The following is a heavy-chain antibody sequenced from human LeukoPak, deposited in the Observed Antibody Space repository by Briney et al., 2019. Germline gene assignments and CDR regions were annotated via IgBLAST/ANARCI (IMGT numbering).Heavy chain of an antibody. CDR2: IKADGSEK. CDR1: GFPFSSRW. J-gene: IGHJ4*02. V-gene: IGHV3-7*04. Sequence: GGSLSLSCAASGFPFSSRWMSWVRQAPGKGLEWVANIKADGSEKYYVDSVKGRFTVSRDNAKNSLYLQMNSLRAEDTGLYYCARSCGGRSCFDYGAGEPWSPSPQ. CDR3: ARSCGGRSCFDY. D-gene: IGHD2-15*01.